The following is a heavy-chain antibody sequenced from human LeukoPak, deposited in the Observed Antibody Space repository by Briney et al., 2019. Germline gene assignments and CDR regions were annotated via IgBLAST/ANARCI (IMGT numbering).Heavy chain of an antibody. CDR3: ARDKDTAPHFDAFDI. J-gene: IGHJ3*02. CDR2: IIPIFGTA. CDR1: GGTFSSYA. D-gene: IGHD5-18*01. Sequence: SVKVSCKASGGTFSSYAISWVRQAPGQGLEWMGGIIPIFGTANYAQKFQGRVTITTDESTSTAYMELSSLRSEDTAVYYCARDKDTAPHFDAFDIWGQGTMVTVSS. V-gene: IGHV1-69*05.